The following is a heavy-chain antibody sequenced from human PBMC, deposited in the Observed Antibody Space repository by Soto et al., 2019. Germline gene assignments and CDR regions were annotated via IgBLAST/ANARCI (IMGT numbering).Heavy chain of an antibody. CDR3: ARGTSGSYYFTFSDY. J-gene: IGHJ4*02. D-gene: IGHD1-26*01. CDR2: ISSSSTI. V-gene: IGHV3-48*02. CDR1: GFTFSSYS. Sequence: GGSLRLSCAASGFTFSSYSMNWVRQAPGKGLEWVSYISSSSTIYYADSVKGRFTISRDNAKNSLYLQMNSLRDEDTAVYYCARGTSGSYYFTFSDYWGQGTLVTVSS.